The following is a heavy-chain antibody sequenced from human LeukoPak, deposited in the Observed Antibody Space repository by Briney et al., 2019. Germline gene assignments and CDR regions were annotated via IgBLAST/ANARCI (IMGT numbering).Heavy chain of an antibody. CDR3: AKDYSSGWYYPGD. CDR2: ISLNSGSI. Sequence: GGSLRLSCAASGFTFDDYAMHWVRQAPGKGLEWVSGISLNSGSIGYADPVKGRFTISRDNAKNSLYLQMNSLRAEDTALYYCAKDYSSGWYYPGDWGQGTLVTVSS. D-gene: IGHD6-19*01. CDR1: GFTFDDYA. V-gene: IGHV3-9*01. J-gene: IGHJ4*02.